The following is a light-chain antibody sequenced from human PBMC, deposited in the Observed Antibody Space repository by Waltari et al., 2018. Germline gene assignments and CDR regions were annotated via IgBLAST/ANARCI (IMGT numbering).Light chain of an antibody. J-gene: IGKJ1*01. Sequence: DIQLTQSPSSLSASVGDRVSITCRSSESIGNRLTWYQPRPGTAPKLLIYAASTLQSGVPSRFTGSGSGTDFTLTISSLQPEDFATYHCQQSYTTPRTYKNPRTFGQGTQVEIK. CDR3: QQSYTTPRTYKNPRT. CDR1: ESIGNR. V-gene: IGKV1-39*01. CDR2: AAS.